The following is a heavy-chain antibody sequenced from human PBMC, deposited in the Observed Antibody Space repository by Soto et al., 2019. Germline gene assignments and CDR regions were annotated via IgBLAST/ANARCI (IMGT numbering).Heavy chain of an antibody. CDR1: GYTFSSYG. CDR3: APTPSGSYYSDY. Sequence: GGSMRLSCAASGYTFSSYGMHWVRQAPGKGLEWVAVIWYDGSNKYYADSVKGRFTISRDNSKNTLYLQMNSLRSEDTAAYYCAPTPSGSYYSDYWGQGTLVTVSS. CDR2: IWYDGSNK. V-gene: IGHV3-33*01. J-gene: IGHJ4*02. D-gene: IGHD1-26*01.